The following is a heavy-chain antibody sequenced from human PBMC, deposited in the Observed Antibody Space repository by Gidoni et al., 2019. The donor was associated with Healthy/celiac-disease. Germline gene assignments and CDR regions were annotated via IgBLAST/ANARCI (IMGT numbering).Heavy chain of an antibody. Sequence: QLQLQESGPGLVKPSEPLSLTCTVSGGSISSSSYYWGWIRQPPGKGLEWIGSIYYSGSTYYNPSLKSRVTISVDTSKNQFSLKLSSVNAADTAVYYCARQGSTRLSGMDVWGQGTTVTVSS. J-gene: IGHJ6*02. V-gene: IGHV4-39*01. CDR1: GGSISSSSYY. CDR3: ARQGSTRLSGMDV. CDR2: IYYSGST.